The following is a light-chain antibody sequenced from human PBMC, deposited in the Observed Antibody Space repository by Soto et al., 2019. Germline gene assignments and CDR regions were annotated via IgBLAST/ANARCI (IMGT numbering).Light chain of an antibody. J-gene: IGLJ1*01. CDR3: TSYTSSSTLYV. CDR1: SSDVGGYNY. V-gene: IGLV2-14*01. Sequence: QSVLXQPASVSGSPGQSITISCTGTSSDVGGYNYVSWYQQHPGKAPKLMIYDVRNRASGASNRFSGSKSGNTVSLTISGLQAEDEADYYCTSYTSSSTLYVFGTGTKVTVL. CDR2: DVR.